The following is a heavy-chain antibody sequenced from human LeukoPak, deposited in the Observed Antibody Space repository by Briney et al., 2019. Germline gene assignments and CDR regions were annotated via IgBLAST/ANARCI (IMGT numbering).Heavy chain of an antibody. Sequence: PGGSLRLSCAASGFNLSKYWMHWVRQAPGKGLAWVSRISSDGTTTAYADSVKGRFTISRDSAKNMLYLQMNSLRVEDTAMYYCASPGDNYAILGLYYWGQGTLVTVSS. D-gene: IGHD3-9*01. CDR1: GFNLSKYW. CDR2: ISSDGTTT. V-gene: IGHV3-74*01. J-gene: IGHJ4*02. CDR3: ASPGDNYAILGLYY.